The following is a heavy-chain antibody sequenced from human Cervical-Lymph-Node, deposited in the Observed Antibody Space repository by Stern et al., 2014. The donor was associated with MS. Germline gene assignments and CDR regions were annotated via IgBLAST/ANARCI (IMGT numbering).Heavy chain of an antibody. CDR3: AKGGSGSYLD. J-gene: IGHJ4*02. Sequence: VQLVESGGGVVQPGRSLRLSCAASGFVFRRYAVRWVRQAPGQGLECVALISYDGRDKYYTDSVKCRFTVSRYNSINTVDLEMNSLRLEDTAVYYCAKGGSGSYLDWGQGSLVTVSS. D-gene: IGHD1-26*01. CDR1: GFVFRRYA. V-gene: IGHV3-30*04. CDR2: ISYDGRDK.